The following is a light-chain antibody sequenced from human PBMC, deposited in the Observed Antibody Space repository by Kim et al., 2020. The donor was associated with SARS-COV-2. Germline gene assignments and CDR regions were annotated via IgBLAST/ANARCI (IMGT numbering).Light chain of an antibody. Sequence: SYELTQPPSVSVSPGQTATITCSGDKLGDRYACWYQQRPGQSPMLVIYQDSKRPSGIPDRFSGSNSGNTATLTISGTQAADEADYYCQAWDSSTAVFGGG. CDR3: QAWDSSTAV. CDR1: KLGDRY. V-gene: IGLV3-1*01. J-gene: IGLJ2*01. CDR2: QDS.